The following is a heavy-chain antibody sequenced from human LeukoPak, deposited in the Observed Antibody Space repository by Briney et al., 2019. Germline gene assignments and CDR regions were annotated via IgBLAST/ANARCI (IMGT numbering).Heavy chain of an antibody. CDR3: AREGLVGASSI. CDR1: GYTFTSYY. Sequence: ASVKVSCKASGYTFTSYYMHWVRQAPGQGLEWMGIINPSGGSTSYAQKFQGRVTMTRDTSTSTVYMELSSQRSEDTAVYYCAREGLVGASSIWGQGTLVTVSS. D-gene: IGHD1-26*01. CDR2: INPSGGST. V-gene: IGHV1-46*01. J-gene: IGHJ4*02.